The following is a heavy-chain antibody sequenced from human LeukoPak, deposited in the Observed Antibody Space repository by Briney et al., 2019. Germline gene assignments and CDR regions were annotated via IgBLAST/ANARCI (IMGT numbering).Heavy chain of an antibody. CDR1: GGSFRGHY. Sequence: SETLSLTCAVSGGSFRGHYWNWIRQPPGKGREWIGEINHGGSTNYNPSLKSRVTISVDTSQNQFSLRLSSVTAADTAVYYCARGRYVTTRGGAAAGFLDYWGQGTLVTVST. J-gene: IGHJ4*02. CDR2: INHGGST. CDR3: ARGRYVTTRGGAAAGFLDY. D-gene: IGHD6-13*01. V-gene: IGHV4-34*01.